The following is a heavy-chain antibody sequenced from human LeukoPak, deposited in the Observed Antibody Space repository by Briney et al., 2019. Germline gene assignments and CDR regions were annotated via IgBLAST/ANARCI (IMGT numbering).Heavy chain of an antibody. D-gene: IGHD1-7*01. J-gene: IGHJ4*02. CDR3: ARVISITGTTYYFDY. Sequence: PSETLSLTCAVYGGSFSGYYWSWIRQPPGKGLEWIGEINHSGSTSYNPSLKSRVTISVDTSKNQFSLKLSSVTAADTAVYYCARVISITGTTYYFDYWGQGTLVTVTS. CDR2: INHSGST. V-gene: IGHV4-34*01. CDR1: GGSFSGYY.